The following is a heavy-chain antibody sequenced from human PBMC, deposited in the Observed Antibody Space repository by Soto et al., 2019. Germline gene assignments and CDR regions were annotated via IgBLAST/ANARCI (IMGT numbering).Heavy chain of an antibody. Sequence: ASVKVSCKASGYSFTSYGISWVRQAPGQGPEWMGWISGHNGNTNHPQSLQGRVTMTTDTSRNTAYMELRSLRSDDTAVYYCARHRFNYYDDTVYYYFDYWGQGTLVSVSS. J-gene: IGHJ4*02. D-gene: IGHD3-22*01. V-gene: IGHV1-18*04. CDR1: GYSFTSYG. CDR2: ISGHNGNT. CDR3: ARHRFNYYDDTVYYYFDY.